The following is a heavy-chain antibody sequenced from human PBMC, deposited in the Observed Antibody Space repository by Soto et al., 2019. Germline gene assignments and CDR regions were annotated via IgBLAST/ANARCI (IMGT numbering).Heavy chain of an antibody. CDR1: VFTFISYA. Sequence: GVSLRLSCSSCVFTFISYAISLVRQAPGNGLEWVSAISGSGVITYYADSVKGRFTISRDNSKNTLYLQMNSLRAADTSVYYCATVQRKAGLNCLDHCGKGHMVTVSS. CDR3: ATVQRKAGLNCLDH. D-gene: IGHD1-1*01. CDR2: ISGSGVIT. J-gene: IGHJ5*02. V-gene: IGHV3-23*01.